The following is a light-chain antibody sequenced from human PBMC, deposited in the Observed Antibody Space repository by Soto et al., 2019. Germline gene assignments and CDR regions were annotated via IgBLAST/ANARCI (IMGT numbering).Light chain of an antibody. CDR3: CSYAGSLV. J-gene: IGLJ2*01. CDR2: EGS. V-gene: IGLV2-23*01. CDR1: SSDVGSYNL. Sequence: QSVLTQPASVSGSPGQSITISCTGTSSDVGSYNLVSWYQQHPGKAPKLMIYEGSKRPSGVSNRFSGSKSGNTASLTISGLQAEDEADYYCCSYAGSLVFGGGTTLTVL.